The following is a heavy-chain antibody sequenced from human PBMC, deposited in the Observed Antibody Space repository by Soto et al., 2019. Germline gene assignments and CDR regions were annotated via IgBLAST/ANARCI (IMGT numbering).Heavy chain of an antibody. D-gene: IGHD6-13*01. CDR3: ARFNWYGAFDI. J-gene: IGHJ3*02. CDR1: RYTFTSYG. V-gene: IGHV1-18*01. CDR2: ISAYNGNT. Sequence: EASVKVSCKASRYTFTSYGISCVRQAPGQGLEWMGWISAYNGNTNYAQKLQGRVTMTRNTSISTAYMELSSLRSEDTAVYYCARFNWYGAFDIWGQGTMVTVSS.